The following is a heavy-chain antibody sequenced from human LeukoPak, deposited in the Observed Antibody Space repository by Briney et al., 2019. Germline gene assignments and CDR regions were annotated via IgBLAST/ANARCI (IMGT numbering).Heavy chain of an antibody. Sequence: GESLKISCKGSGYSFTNYWIGWVRQMPGKGLEWMGIIYPGDSETTYSPSFQGQVTISADKSISTTYFQWSSLKASDTAMYYCARSFYDTSGHHRLDCWGQGTLVTVSS. V-gene: IGHV5-51*01. CDR3: ARSFYDTSGHHRLDC. CDR2: IYPGDSET. J-gene: IGHJ4*02. D-gene: IGHD3-22*01. CDR1: GYSFTNYW.